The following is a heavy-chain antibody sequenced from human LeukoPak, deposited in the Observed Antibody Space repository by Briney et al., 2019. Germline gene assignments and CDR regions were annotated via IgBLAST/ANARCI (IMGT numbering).Heavy chain of an antibody. CDR2: INHIGDT. CDR3: ARVDYRIGRGAFDI. Sequence: SETLSLTCAVYGGSFSGYYWSWIRQPPGKGLEWIGEINHIGDTNYNPSLKSRVTISADTSKNQFSLKLSSVTAADTAVYYCARVDYRIGRGAFDIWGQGTMVTVSS. CDR1: GGSFSGYY. V-gene: IGHV4-34*01. J-gene: IGHJ3*02. D-gene: IGHD3-16*01.